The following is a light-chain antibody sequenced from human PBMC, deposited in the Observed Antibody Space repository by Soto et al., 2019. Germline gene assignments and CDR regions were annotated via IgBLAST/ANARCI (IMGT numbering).Light chain of an antibody. CDR3: AAWDDSLTDYV. V-gene: IGLV1-44*01. Sequence: QSVLTQAPSASETPGQRVTISCSGGSSNIGRNTVNWYQQHPGTAPKLLIYSNNRRPSGVPDRFSGSKSGTSASLAISGLQSEDEADYYCAAWDDSLTDYVFGTGTKLTVL. CDR1: SSNIGRNT. J-gene: IGLJ1*01. CDR2: SNN.